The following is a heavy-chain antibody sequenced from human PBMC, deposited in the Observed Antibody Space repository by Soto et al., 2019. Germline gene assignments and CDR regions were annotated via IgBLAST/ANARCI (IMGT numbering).Heavy chain of an antibody. Sequence: QVQLVQSGAEVKKPGSSVKVSCKASGGTFSNYAITWVRHAPGQGLEWLGRIIPIFGSANVAQKFQGRVTLTADESTTTAYMELSNLRSDDTAVYYCAKDGGQDGYFGNWFYPWGQGTLVTVSS. CDR3: AKDGGQDGYFGNWFYP. J-gene: IGHJ5*02. CDR2: IIPIFGSA. V-gene: IGHV1-69*15. CDR1: GGTFSNYA. D-gene: IGHD5-12*01.